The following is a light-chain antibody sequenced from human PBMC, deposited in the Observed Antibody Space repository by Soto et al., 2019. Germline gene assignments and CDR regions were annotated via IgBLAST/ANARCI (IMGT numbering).Light chain of an antibody. CDR3: SSYTSSSTYV. J-gene: IGLJ1*01. CDR2: EVS. Sequence: QSALTQPASVSGSPGQSITISCTGTSSDVGGYNYVSWYQQHPGKAPKLMIYEVSTRPSGGSTRFSGSKSGNTASLTISGLQAEDEADYYCSSYTSSSTYVFGTGTKLTVL. CDR1: SSDVGGYNY. V-gene: IGLV2-14*01.